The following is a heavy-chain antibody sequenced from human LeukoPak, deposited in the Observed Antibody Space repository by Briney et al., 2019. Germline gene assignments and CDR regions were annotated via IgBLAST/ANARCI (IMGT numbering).Heavy chain of an antibody. CDR1: GFTFSMSA. Sequence: GGSLRLSCATSGFTFSMSAMHWVRQAPGKGLEWVSSISSSSSYIYYADSVKGRFTISRDNAKNSLYLQMNSLRAEDTAVYYCARESSGWSKDYWGQGTLVTVSS. CDR2: ISSSSSYI. CDR3: ARESSGWSKDY. V-gene: IGHV3-21*01. D-gene: IGHD6-19*01. J-gene: IGHJ4*02.